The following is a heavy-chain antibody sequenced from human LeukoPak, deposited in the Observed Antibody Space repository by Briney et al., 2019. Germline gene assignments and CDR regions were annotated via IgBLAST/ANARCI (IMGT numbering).Heavy chain of an antibody. CDR3: ARGWYYFDY. CDR1: GGSISSSNYY. CDR2: IYYSGST. D-gene: IGHD6-13*01. J-gene: IGHJ4*02. V-gene: IGHV4-39*07. Sequence: SETLSLTCTVSGGSISSSNYYWGWIRQPPGKGLEWIGSIYYSGSTYYNPSLKSRVTISVDTSKNQFSLKLTSVTAADTAVYYCARGWYYFDYWGQGALVTVSS.